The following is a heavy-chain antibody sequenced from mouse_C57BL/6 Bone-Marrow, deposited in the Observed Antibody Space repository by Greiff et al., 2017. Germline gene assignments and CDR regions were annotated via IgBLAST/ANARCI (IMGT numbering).Heavy chain of an antibody. CDR1: GYTFTSYG. CDR2: IYPRSGNT. Sequence: VQLQQPGAELVMPGASVKLSCKASGYTFTSYGISWVKQRTGQGLEWIGEIYPRSGNTYYNEKFKGKATLTADKSSSTAYMELRSLTSEDSAVYFCARGFAYYGNDRAWFAYWGQGTLVTVSA. V-gene: IGHV1-81*01. J-gene: IGHJ3*01. D-gene: IGHD2-9*01. CDR3: ARGFAYYGNDRAWFAY.